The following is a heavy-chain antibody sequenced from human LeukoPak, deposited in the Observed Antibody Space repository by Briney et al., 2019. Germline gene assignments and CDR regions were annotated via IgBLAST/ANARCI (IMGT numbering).Heavy chain of an antibody. Sequence: XTLXLTCTVSGGSISSYYWSWVRQPPGKGLEWIAYISYSGRTNYNPSLKSRVTISVDTSKNQFSLKLSSVTAADTVVYYCARGGLLWFGELLHYYYYYGMDVWGQGTTVTVSS. V-gene: IGHV4-59*08. J-gene: IGHJ6*02. CDR2: ISYSGRT. D-gene: IGHD3-10*01. CDR1: GGSISSYY. CDR3: ARGGLLWFGELLHYYYYYGMDV.